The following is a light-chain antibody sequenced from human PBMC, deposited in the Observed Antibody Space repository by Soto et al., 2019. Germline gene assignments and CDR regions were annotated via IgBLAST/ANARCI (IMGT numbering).Light chain of an antibody. CDR2: KNN. CDR1: SSNIGNND. CDR3: AAWDDSLGEV. V-gene: IGLV1-47*01. Sequence: QSVLPQPPSASGTPGQRVTISCSGSSSNIGNNDVYWYQQFPGTAPKLVVYKNNQRPSGVPDRFSGSKSGTSASLAISGLRSEDEADYYCAAWDDSLGEVFGTGTKLTVL. J-gene: IGLJ1*01.